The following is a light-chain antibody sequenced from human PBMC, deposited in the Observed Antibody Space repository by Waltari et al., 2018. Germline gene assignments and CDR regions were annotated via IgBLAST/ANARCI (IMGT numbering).Light chain of an antibody. J-gene: IGLJ1*01. CDR2: EDV. CDR1: ELEKQY. V-gene: IGLV3-1*01. Sequence: SYDLIQSPSVSVSTGQTATITCSGDELEKQYVCWYQQKPGQSPVLVSYEDVRRPSEIPQRFSGSNSGNTATLTISGTQPMDEADYYCQAWDSGVAGVFGTGTKVTVL. CDR3: QAWDSGVAGV.